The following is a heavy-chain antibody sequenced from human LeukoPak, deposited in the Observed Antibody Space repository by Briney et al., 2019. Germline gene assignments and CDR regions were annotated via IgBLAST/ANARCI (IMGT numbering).Heavy chain of an antibody. Sequence: SETLSLTRTVSGGSISSYYWRWLPPPPGRGGEWSGYIYYSGSNNYNPSLKSRVTISVDTSKNQFSLKLSSVTAADTAVYYCARVASVGATRALDYWGQGTLVTVSS. D-gene: IGHD1-26*01. CDR3: ARVASVGATRALDY. J-gene: IGHJ4*02. CDR2: IYYSGSN. V-gene: IGHV4-59*01. CDR1: GGSISSYY.